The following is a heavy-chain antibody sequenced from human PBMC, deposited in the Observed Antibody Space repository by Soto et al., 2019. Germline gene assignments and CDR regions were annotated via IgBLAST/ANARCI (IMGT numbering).Heavy chain of an antibody. Sequence: SETLSLTCTVSGGSISSGDYYWSWIRQPPGKGLEWIGYIYYSESTYYNPSLKSRVTISVDTSKNQFSLKLSSVTAADTAVYYCARGAKGDSSGYYYEPYFDYWGQGTLVTVSS. D-gene: IGHD3-22*01. CDR3: ARGAKGDSSGYYYEPYFDY. CDR1: GGSISSGDYY. V-gene: IGHV4-30-4*01. J-gene: IGHJ4*02. CDR2: IYYSEST.